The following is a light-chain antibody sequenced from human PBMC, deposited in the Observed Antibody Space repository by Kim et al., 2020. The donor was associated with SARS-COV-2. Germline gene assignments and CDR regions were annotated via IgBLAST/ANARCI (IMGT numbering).Light chain of an antibody. Sequence: QSALTQPASVSGSPGQSVTIACTGASNNIGGYPLVSWYQQYPGEVPKLMIYEVNKRPSGVSSRFSGSKSGDTASLTVSELQPEDEADYYCCSYAGNSTLIFGGGTKLTVL. CDR3: CSYAGNSTLI. CDR2: EVN. V-gene: IGLV2-23*02. J-gene: IGLJ2*01. CDR1: SNNIGGYPL.